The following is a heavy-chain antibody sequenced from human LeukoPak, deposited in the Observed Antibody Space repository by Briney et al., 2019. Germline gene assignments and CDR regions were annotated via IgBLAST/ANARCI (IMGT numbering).Heavy chain of an antibody. V-gene: IGHV3-23*01. CDR3: ARDSGKGYFHISFNY. CDR1: GFTFSSYA. Sequence: PGGSLRLSCAASGFTFSSYAMSWVRQAPGKGLEWVSAISGSGGSTYYADSVKGRFTISRDNAKNSLYLQMNSLRAEDTALYYCARDSGKGYFHISFNYWGQGTLVTVSS. J-gene: IGHJ4*02. D-gene: IGHD1-14*01. CDR2: ISGSGGST.